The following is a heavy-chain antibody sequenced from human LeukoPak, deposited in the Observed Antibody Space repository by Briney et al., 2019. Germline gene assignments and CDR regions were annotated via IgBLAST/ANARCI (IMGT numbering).Heavy chain of an antibody. J-gene: IGHJ6*03. CDR2: IYHSGST. CDR3: ARAALYYYYYYMDV. V-gene: IGHV4-4*02. CDR1: GGSISSSNW. Sequence: PSETLSLTCAVSGGSISSSNWWSWVRQPPGKGLEWIGEIYHSGSTNYNPSLKSRVTISVDKSKNQFSLKLSSVTAADTAVYYCARAALYYYYYYMDVWGKGTTVTVSS.